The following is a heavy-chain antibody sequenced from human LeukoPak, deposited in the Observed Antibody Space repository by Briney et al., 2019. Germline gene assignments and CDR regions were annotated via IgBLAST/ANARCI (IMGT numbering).Heavy chain of an antibody. CDR3: ARDELLWFGKLYYYYGMDV. Sequence: ASVKVSCKASGYTFTSYGISWVRQAPGQGLEWMGWISAYNGNTNYAQKLQGRVTMTTDTSTSTAYMELRSLRSDDTAVYYCARDELLWFGKLYYYYGMDVWGQGTTVTVSS. V-gene: IGHV1-18*01. J-gene: IGHJ6*02. D-gene: IGHD3-10*01. CDR2: ISAYNGNT. CDR1: GYTFTSYG.